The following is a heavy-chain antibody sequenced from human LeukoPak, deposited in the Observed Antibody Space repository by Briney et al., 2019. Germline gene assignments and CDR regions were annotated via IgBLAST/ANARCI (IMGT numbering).Heavy chain of an antibody. CDR2: FDPEDGET. Sequence: ASVTVSCKVSGYTLTELSMHWVRQAPGKGLEWMGGFDPEDGETIYAQKLQGRVTMTTDTSTSTAYMELRSLRSDDTAVYYCARDTKFYYDSSGPTYWGQGTLVTVSS. V-gene: IGHV1-24*01. CDR3: ARDTKFYYDSSGPTY. J-gene: IGHJ4*02. D-gene: IGHD3-22*01. CDR1: GYTLTELS.